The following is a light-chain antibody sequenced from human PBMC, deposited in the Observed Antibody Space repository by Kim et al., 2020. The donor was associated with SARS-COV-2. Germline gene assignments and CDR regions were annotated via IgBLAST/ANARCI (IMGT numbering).Light chain of an antibody. CDR2: DVT. V-gene: IGLV2-14*04. CDR3: SSYTRINANVI. Sequence: QSITISCTGTSRDIGAYNHVAWYQQYPGKVPKLLIFDVTKRPSGVSNRFSGSKSGNTASLTISGLQAEDEADYYCSSYTRINANVIFGGGTQLTVL. J-gene: IGLJ2*01. CDR1: SRDIGAYNH.